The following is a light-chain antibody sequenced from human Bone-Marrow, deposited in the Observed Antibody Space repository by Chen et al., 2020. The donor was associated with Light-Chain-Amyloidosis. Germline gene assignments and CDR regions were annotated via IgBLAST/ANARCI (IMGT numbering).Light chain of an antibody. CDR1: SGDVGTYNN. Sequence: QSALTQPASVSGSPGQSITISCTGTSGDVGTYNNVSWDQQHPGKAPKVMIYAVSNRPSGVSNRFSGSKSGNTASLTISGHQAEDEADYYCSSFTSSSSYVFGPGTKVTVL. J-gene: IGLJ1*01. V-gene: IGLV2-14*01. CDR3: SSFTSSSSYV. CDR2: AVS.